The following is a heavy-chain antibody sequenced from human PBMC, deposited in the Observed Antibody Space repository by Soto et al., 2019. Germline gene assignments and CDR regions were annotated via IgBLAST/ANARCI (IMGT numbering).Heavy chain of an antibody. J-gene: IGHJ6*02. D-gene: IGHD3-22*01. V-gene: IGHV4-34*01. Sequence: SETLSLTCAVYGGSFSGYYWSWIRQPPGKGLEWIGEINHSGSTNYNPSLKSRVTISVDTSKNQFSLKLSSVTAADTAVYYCGRDSVSYYYDSSGYSARPSYYYGMDVWGQGTTVTVSS. CDR2: INHSGST. CDR3: GRDSVSYYYDSSGYSARPSYYYGMDV. CDR1: GGSFSGYY.